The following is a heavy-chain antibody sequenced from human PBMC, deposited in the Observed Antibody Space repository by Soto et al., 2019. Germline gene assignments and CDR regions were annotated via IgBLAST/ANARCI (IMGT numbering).Heavy chain of an antibody. V-gene: IGHV3-23*01. CDR2: VSGSAAST. Sequence: PGGSLRLSCAASGFTFSNYWIHWVRQAPGKGLEWVSTVSGSAASTYYADSVKGRFTISRDNSKNTLYLQMNSLRAEDTAIYYCAKGIAVAKGYWGQGTLVTVSS. D-gene: IGHD6-19*01. J-gene: IGHJ4*02. CDR1: GFTFSNYW. CDR3: AKGIAVAKGY.